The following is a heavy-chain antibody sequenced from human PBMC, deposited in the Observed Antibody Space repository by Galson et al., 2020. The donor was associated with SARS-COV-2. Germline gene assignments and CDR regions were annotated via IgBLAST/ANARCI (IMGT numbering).Heavy chain of an antibody. CDR3: ARDLGDDFWTGYYVY. J-gene: IGHJ4*02. V-gene: IGHV3-7*03. CDR2: IKEDGSER. D-gene: IGHD3-3*01. CDR1: GFTFRNYW. Sequence: GESLKISCGASGFTFRNYWMSWVRHLPGKGLEWVANIKEDGSERYYVDSVKGRFTISRDNARNSLYLQMKSLRAEDTATYFCARDLGDDFWTGYYVYWGPGTQVTVSS.